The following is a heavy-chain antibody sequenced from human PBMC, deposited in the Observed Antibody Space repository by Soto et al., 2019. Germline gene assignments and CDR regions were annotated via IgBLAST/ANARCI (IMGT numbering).Heavy chain of an antibody. V-gene: IGHV4-30-2*01. D-gene: IGHD1-1*01. CDR1: GGSISSGGYS. Sequence: QLQLQESGSGLVRPSQTLSLTCAVSGGSISSGGYSWNWIRQPPGKGLEWIGYIYHSGSTLYNPALKSXVPXPVXKSKNQFSLKLSSVTAADTAVYYCARDQLEGNWFDPWGQGTLVTVSS. CDR2: IYHSGST. CDR3: ARDQLEGNWFDP. J-gene: IGHJ5*02.